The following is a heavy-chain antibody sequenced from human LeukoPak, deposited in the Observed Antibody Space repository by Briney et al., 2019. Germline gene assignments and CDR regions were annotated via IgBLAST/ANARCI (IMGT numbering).Heavy chain of an antibody. CDR3: ARSEGY. CDR2: INANSGGT. CDR1: GYTFTGYY. D-gene: IGHD6-25*01. V-gene: IGHV1-2*02. J-gene: IGHJ4*02. Sequence: APVKVSCKASGYTFTGYYIHWVRQAPGQGLEWMGWINANSGGTNYAQKFQGRVTMTSDTSTTTAYMELNRLTSDDTAVYYCARSEGYWGQGTLVTVSS.